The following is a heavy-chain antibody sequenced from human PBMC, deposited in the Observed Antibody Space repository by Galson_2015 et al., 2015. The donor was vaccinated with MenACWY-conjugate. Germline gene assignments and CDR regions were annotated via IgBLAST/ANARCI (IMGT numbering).Heavy chain of an antibody. CDR3: AREYYYDSTLFDY. CDR2: IYYSEST. V-gene: IGHV4-59*01. D-gene: IGHD3-22*01. CDR1: GGSISSYY. Sequence: ETLSLTCTVSGGSISSYYWSWIRQPPGTGLEWIGYIYYSESTNYNPSLKSRVTISVDTSKNQFSLKLSSVTAADTAVYYCAREYYYDSTLFDYWGQGTLVTVSS. J-gene: IGHJ4*02.